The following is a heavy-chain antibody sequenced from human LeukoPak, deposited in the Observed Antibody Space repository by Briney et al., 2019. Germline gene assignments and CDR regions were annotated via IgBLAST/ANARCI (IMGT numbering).Heavy chain of an antibody. CDR1: GGSFSGYY. Sequence: SETLSLTCAVYGGSFSGYYWGWIRQPPGKGLEWIGEINHSGSTNYNPSLKSRVTISVDTSKNQFSLKLSSVTAADTAVYYCARGQRYYDYVWGSYRPHYYFDYWGQGTLVSVSS. V-gene: IGHV4-34*01. CDR3: ARGQRYYDYVWGSYRPHYYFDY. J-gene: IGHJ4*02. CDR2: INHSGST. D-gene: IGHD3-16*02.